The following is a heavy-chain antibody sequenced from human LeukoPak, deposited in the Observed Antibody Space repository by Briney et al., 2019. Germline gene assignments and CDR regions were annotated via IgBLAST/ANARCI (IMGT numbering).Heavy chain of an antibody. V-gene: IGHV1-46*01. J-gene: IGHJ4*02. CDR3: AREVMDHLRFGD. Sequence: ASVKVSCKASAYTFSICYMHWVRQAPGQGLEWMGIINPSGGDTSYAQKFQGRLTMPRDTSTNTVYMELTSLRSEDTAVYYCAREVMDHLRFGDWGQGTLVTVSS. CDR1: AYTFSICY. CDR2: INPSGGDT. D-gene: IGHD2-21*01.